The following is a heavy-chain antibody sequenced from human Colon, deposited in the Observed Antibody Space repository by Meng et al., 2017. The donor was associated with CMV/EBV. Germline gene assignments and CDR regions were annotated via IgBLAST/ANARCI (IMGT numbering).Heavy chain of an antibody. CDR1: GFTFSRYW. J-gene: IGHJ5*02. CDR2: ISWNSGSI. D-gene: IGHD6-19*01. V-gene: IGHV3-9*01. Sequence: SLKISCAASGFTFSRYWMHWVRQAPGKGLEWVSGISWNSGSIGYADSVKGRFTISRDNAKNSLYLQMNSLRAEDTALYYCAKGTVAGIRGWFDPWGQGTLVTVSS. CDR3: AKGTVAGIRGWFDP.